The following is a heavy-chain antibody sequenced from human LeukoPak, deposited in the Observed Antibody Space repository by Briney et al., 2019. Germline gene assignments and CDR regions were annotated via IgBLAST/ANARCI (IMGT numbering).Heavy chain of an antibody. CDR2: IRGGGGKT. V-gene: IGHV3-23*01. CDR1: GFTFSRCA. Sequence: GGSLRLSCAASGFTFSRCAVNWVRQAPGEGLEWVSSIRGGGGKTYYADSVQGRSTISRDDSRNTLYLQMNNLRAEDTAVYYCVKRVGSNSGPFDSWGQGTLVTVSS. D-gene: IGHD4-23*01. CDR3: VKRVGSNSGPFDS. J-gene: IGHJ4*02.